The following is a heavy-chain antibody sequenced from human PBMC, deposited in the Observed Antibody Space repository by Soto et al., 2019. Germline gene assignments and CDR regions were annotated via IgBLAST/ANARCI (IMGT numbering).Heavy chain of an antibody. CDR1: GGSFSGYY. J-gene: IGHJ3*02. Sequence: QVQLQQWGAGLLKPSETLSLTCAVYGGSFSGYYWSWIRQPPGKGLEWIGEINHSGSTNYNPSLKSRVTVSVDTSKNQFSLKLSFVTAADTAVYYCARSPWSDWLLYPFLDIWGQGTMVTVSS. CDR3: ARSPWSDWLLYPFLDI. CDR2: INHSGST. V-gene: IGHV4-34*01. D-gene: IGHD3-9*01.